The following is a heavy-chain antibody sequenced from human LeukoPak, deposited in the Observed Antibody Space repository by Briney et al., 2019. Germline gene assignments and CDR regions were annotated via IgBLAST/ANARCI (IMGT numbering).Heavy chain of an antibody. V-gene: IGHV3-43*02. D-gene: IGHD2-15*01. CDR2: ISGDGDTT. CDR1: GFTLDDYA. Sequence: GGSLRLSCVASGFTLDDYALHWVRQAPGKGLEWVSLISGDGDTTYYADSVKGRFTISRDNSKKSLFLQMSSLRTEDTALYYCAKDRYCRGGNCYSPLDYWGQGTLVTVSS. CDR3: AKDRYCRGGNCYSPLDY. J-gene: IGHJ4*02.